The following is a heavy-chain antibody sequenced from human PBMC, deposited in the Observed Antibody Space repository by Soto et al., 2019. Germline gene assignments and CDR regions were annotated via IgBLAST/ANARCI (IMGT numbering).Heavy chain of an antibody. CDR1: GFTFSSYA. CDR3: ARGQVRAAIVVVPAAIMAATNYYYGMDV. CDR2: ISGSGGST. J-gene: IGHJ6*02. V-gene: IGHV3-23*01. Sequence: PGGSLSLSCAASGFTFSSYAMSWVRQAPGKGLEWVSAISGSGGSTYYADSVKGRFTISRDNSKNTLYLQMSSLRAEDTAVYYCARGQVRAAIVVVPAAIMAATNYYYGMDVWGQGTTVTVSS. D-gene: IGHD2-2*02.